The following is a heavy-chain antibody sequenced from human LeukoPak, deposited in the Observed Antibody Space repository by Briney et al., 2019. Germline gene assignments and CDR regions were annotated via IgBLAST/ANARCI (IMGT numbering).Heavy chain of an antibody. D-gene: IGHD6-19*01. CDR1: GFTFDDYA. V-gene: IGHV3-9*01. CDR2: ISWNSGSI. J-gene: IGHJ5*02. Sequence: GGSLRLSCAASGFTFDDYAMHWVRQAPGKGLEWVSGISWNSGSIGYADSVKGRFTISRDNAKNSLYLQMNSLRAEDTALYYCAKDIREGGSSGGSTIKGGGIASWGQGTLVTVSS. CDR3: AKDIREGGSSGGSTIKGGGIAS.